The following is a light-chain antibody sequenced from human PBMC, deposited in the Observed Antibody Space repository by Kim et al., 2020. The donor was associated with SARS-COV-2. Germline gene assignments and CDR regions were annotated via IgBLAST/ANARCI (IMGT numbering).Light chain of an antibody. CDR3: QQYNDWPQT. Sequence: VSPGERSTLSCRASQSSSSNLACYQQKPGQAPRLLIYGASTRATGIPGRFSGSGSGTDFTLTISSLQSEDCAVYSCQQYNDWPQTFGQGTKVDIK. CDR1: QSSSSN. J-gene: IGKJ1*01. V-gene: IGKV3-15*01. CDR2: GAS.